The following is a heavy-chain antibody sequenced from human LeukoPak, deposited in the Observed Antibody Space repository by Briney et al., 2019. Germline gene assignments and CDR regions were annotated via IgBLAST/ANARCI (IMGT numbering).Heavy chain of an antibody. CDR1: GGSISSSSYY. V-gene: IGHV4-39*07. CDR3: ARGRQYYDFWSGYSTATFDY. D-gene: IGHD3-3*01. J-gene: IGHJ4*02. CDR2: IYYSGST. Sequence: SETLSLTCTVSGGSISSSSYYWGWIRQPPGNGLEWIGSIYYSGSTYYNPSLKSRVTISVDTSKNQFSLKLSSVTAADTAVYYCARGRQYYDFWSGYSTATFDYWGQGTLVTVSS.